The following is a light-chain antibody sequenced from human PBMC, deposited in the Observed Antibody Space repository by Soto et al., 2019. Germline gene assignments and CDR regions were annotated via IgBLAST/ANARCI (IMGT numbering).Light chain of an antibody. CDR3: QQYRT. CDR1: QSVSGSS. CDR2: EAS. J-gene: IGKJ1*01. V-gene: IGKV3-20*01. Sequence: ELVLTQSPGTLSLSPWERATLSCRASQSVSGSSFAWYQQNPGQAPRLLIYEASSRATGIPDRFSGSGSGTDFTLTISRLEPEDFAVYYCQQYRTFGQGTKVDMK.